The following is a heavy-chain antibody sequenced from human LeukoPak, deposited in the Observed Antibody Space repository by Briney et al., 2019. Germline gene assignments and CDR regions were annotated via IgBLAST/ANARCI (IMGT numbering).Heavy chain of an antibody. CDR2: IYYSGTT. V-gene: IGHV4-59*12. Sequence: SETLSLTCTVSGGSISSYYWSWIRQPPGKGLEWIGYIYYSGTTNYNPSLKSRLTMSVDTSKRQFSLRLTSVTAADTAVYYCAREVGASSPRPFDSWGQGTLVTVSS. CDR1: GGSISSYY. J-gene: IGHJ5*01. D-gene: IGHD1-26*01. CDR3: AREVGASSPRPFDS.